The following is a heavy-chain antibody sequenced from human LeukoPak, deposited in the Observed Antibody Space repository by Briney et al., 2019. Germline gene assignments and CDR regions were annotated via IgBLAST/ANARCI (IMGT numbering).Heavy chain of an antibody. CDR3: ARHWDIMNAFDI. CDR2: IYYSGST. CDR1: GGSISSGDYY. D-gene: IGHD3-16*01. J-gene: IGHJ3*02. Sequence: PSQTLSLTCTVSGGSISSGDYYWSWIRQPPGKGLEWIGYIYYSGSTYYNPSLKSRVTISVDTSKNQFSLKLSSVTAADTAVYYCARHWDIMNAFDIWGQGTMVTVSS. V-gene: IGHV4-30-4*01.